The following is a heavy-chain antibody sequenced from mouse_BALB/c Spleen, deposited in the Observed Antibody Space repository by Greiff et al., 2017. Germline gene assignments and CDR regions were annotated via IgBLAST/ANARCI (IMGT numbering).Heavy chain of an antibody. CDR2: ISSGSSTI. Sequence: DVKLVESGGGLVQPGGSRKLSCAASGFTFSSFGMHWVRQAPEKGLEWVAYISSGSSTIYYADTVKGRFTISRDNPKNTLFLQMTSLRSEDTAMYYCARVAPYAMDYWGQGTSVTVSS. V-gene: IGHV5-17*02. CDR3: ARVAPYAMDY. CDR1: GFTFSSFG. D-gene: IGHD1-1*02. J-gene: IGHJ4*01.